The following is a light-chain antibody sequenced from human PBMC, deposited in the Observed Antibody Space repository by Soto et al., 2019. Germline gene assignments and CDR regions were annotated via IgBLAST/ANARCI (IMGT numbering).Light chain of an antibody. J-gene: IGKJ2*01. V-gene: IGKV3-20*01. CDR3: QQYGNSPMYT. CDR1: QIVSTTY. Sequence: EIALTQSPGTLSLSPGERATLSCRASQIVSTTYLAWYQKRPGQAPRLLIYGSSSRAPGIPDRFSGSGSGTEFTLTISRLEPEDFAVYYCQQYGNSPMYTFGQGTKLEIK. CDR2: GSS.